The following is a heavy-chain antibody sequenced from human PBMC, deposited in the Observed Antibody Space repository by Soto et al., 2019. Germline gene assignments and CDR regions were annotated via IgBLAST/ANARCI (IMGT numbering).Heavy chain of an antibody. CDR1: GFSVSTHV. V-gene: IGHV3-33*01. CDR3: ARVPRYDTWYFDY. CDR2: LWYDGSRE. Sequence: QVQLVESGGGVVQPGRSLRLSCTASGFSVSTHVIHWVRQSPGKCLEWVAVLWYDGSREYYAESVKGRFTISRDNSKNTMYLQMNSLRAEDTAVYYCARVPRYDTWYFDYWGQGTLATVSS. J-gene: IGHJ4*02. D-gene: IGHD3-22*01.